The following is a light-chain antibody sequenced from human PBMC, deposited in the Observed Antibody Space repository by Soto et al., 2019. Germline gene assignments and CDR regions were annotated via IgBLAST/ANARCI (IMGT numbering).Light chain of an antibody. CDR2: DVG. Sequence: TQLASGKGVPGWANRITKPGTRSDVGGYNSVSWYQHHPGKAPKLILYDVGDRPSGVSYRFSGSKSGNTASLTISGLQAADEADYYCSSYTSSSTYVFGTGTKVTV. J-gene: IGLJ1*01. CDR1: RSDVGGYNS. CDR3: SSYTSSSTYV. V-gene: IGLV2-14*03.